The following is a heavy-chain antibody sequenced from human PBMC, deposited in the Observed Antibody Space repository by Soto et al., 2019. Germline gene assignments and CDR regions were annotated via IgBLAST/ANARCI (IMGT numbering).Heavy chain of an antibody. CDR2: ISYDGSNK. CDR3: AKDQWLVLPYFDY. Sequence: GGSLRLSCAASGFTFSSYGMHWVRQAPGKGLEWVAVISYDGSNKYYADSVKGRFTISRDNSKNALYLQMNSLRAEDTAVYYCAKDQWLVLPYFDYWGQGTLVTVSS. CDR1: GFTFSSYG. V-gene: IGHV3-30*18. J-gene: IGHJ4*02. D-gene: IGHD6-19*01.